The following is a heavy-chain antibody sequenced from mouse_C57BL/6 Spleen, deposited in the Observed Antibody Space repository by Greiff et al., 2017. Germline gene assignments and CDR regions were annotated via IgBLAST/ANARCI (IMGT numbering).Heavy chain of an antibody. D-gene: IGHD2-4*01. CDR3: ARKFDYDGDYYAMDY. CDR1: GFNIKNTY. CDR2: IAPANGNT. J-gene: IGHJ4*01. V-gene: IGHV14-3*01. Sequence: VQLKQSVAELVRPGASVKLSCTASGFNIKNTYMHWVKQRPEQGLEWIGRIAPANGNTKYAPKFQGKATITADTSSNTAYLQLSSLTSEDTAIYYCARKFDYDGDYYAMDYWGQGTSVTVSS.